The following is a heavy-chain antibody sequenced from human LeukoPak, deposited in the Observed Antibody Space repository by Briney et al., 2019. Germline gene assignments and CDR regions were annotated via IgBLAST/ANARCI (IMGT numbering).Heavy chain of an antibody. CDR2: INHSGST. D-gene: IGHD6-13*01. CDR3: ARCHSRYSSSWNALCPGMDV. CDR1: GGSFSGYY. J-gene: IGHJ6*02. Sequence: SETLSLTCAVYGGSFSGYYWSWIRQPPGKGLEWIGEINHSGSTNYNPSLKSRVTISVDTSKNQFSLKLSSVTAADTAVYYCARCHSRYSSSWNALCPGMDVWGQGTTVTVSS. V-gene: IGHV4-34*01.